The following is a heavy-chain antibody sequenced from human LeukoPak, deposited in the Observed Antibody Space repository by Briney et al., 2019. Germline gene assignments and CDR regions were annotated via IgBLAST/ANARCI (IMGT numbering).Heavy chain of an antibody. D-gene: IGHD4-17*01. J-gene: IGHJ4*02. CDR3: ARDPAVRRYGDFYSDY. CDR1: GFTFSSYA. CDR2: ISGSSSYI. Sequence: PGGSLRLSCAASGFTFSSYAMSWVRQAPGKGLEWVSSISGSSSYIYYADSVKGRFTISRDNAKNSLYLQMNSLRAEDTAVYYCARDPAVRRYGDFYSDYWGQGTLVTVSS. V-gene: IGHV3-21*01.